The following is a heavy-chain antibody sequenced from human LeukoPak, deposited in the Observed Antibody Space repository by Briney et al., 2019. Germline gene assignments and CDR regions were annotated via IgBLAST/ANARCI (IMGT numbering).Heavy chain of an antibody. CDR1: GFTFNIYY. D-gene: IGHD3-22*01. CDR3: ARKDFSSGSFTY. V-gene: IGHV3-11*04. Sequence: GGSLRLSCAVSGFTFNIYYMSWIRQAPGKGLEWISYIGLHGYPLDYADSVKGRFTISRGNAKNSLYLDMSSLTAEDTAVYYCARKDFSSGSFTYWGQGTLVTVSS. J-gene: IGHJ4*02. CDR2: IGLHGYPL.